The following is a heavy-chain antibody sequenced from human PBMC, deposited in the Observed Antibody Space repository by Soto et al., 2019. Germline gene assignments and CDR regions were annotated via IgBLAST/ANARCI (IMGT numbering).Heavy chain of an antibody. CDR2: IYSGGST. J-gene: IGHJ5*02. CDR1: GFTVSSNY. CDR3: ARMNVGSGWYPKWFHP. D-gene: IGHD6-19*01. Sequence: RGSLRLSCAASGFTVSSNYMSWVRQAPGKGLEWVSVIYSGGSTYYADSVKGRFTISRDNSKNKLYLQMKSLRAEDKAGYYCARMNVGSGWYPKWFHPCGQGT. V-gene: IGHV3-66*01.